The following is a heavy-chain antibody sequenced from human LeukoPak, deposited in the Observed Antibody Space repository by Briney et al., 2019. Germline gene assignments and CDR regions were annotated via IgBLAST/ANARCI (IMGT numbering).Heavy chain of an antibody. CDR2: IYPGDFDT. V-gene: IGHV5-51*01. CDR3: VLPVSSGRGNWFDP. J-gene: IGHJ5*02. CDR1: GDSFSTYW. D-gene: IGHD3-10*01. Sequence: GESLKISCKGSGDSFSTYWIGWGRQMPGKGLEWRGMIYPGDFDTKFSPPFQVQGTISADRSITTAYLQWSSLKASDTAMYYCVLPVSSGRGNWFDPWGQGTLVTVSS.